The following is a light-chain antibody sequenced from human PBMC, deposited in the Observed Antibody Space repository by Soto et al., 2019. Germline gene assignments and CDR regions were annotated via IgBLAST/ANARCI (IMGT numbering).Light chain of an antibody. V-gene: IGKV2-28*01. CDR2: LGS. CDR1: QSLLHSNGYNY. Sequence: DIVMTQSPLSLPVTPGEPAAISCRSSQSLLHSNGYNYLDWYLQKPGQSPQLLIYLGSNRASGVPDRFSGSGEGKDVTLKISRVEAEDVGVYYCMQALQTPYSFGQGTQLEIK. CDR3: MQALQTPYS. J-gene: IGKJ2*03.